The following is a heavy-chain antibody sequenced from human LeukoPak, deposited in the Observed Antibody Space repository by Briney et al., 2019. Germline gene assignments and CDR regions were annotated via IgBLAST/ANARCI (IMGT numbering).Heavy chain of an antibody. CDR1: GFTFTSYW. CDR3: VKGLVQTTMSYSVDY. D-gene: IGHD1-1*01. CDR2: INQDGSGK. Sequence: PGGSLRLSCAASGFTFTSYWVSWVRQAPGKGLEWVANINQDGSGKYYVDSVKGRFTISRDNSKNTVYLQMNSLRAEDTAVYYCVKGLVQTTMSYSVDYWGQGALVTVSS. V-gene: IGHV3-7*01. J-gene: IGHJ4*02.